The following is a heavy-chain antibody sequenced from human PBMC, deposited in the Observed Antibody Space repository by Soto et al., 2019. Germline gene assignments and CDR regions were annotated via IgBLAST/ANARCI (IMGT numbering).Heavy chain of an antibody. CDR3: AGDELTTILYSYLFSY. D-gene: IGHD2-2*01. Sequence: ASVKVSCKASGDALSGYYMHWVRLPPGQGHEWMGLFNPSVGSTTYAQKFQGRVTMIRDTSTTTVYMELSSLRSEDTAVYYCAGDELTTILYSYLFSYWGQGTPVTVSS. CDR2: FNPSVGST. J-gene: IGHJ4*02. V-gene: IGHV1-46*01. CDR1: GDALSGYY.